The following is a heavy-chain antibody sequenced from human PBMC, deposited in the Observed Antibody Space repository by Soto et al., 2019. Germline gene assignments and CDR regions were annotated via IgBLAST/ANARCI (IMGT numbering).Heavy chain of an antibody. V-gene: IGHV1-18*01. Sequence: GASVKVSCKASGYTFTSYGISWVRQAPGQGLEWMGWISAYNGNTNYAQKLQGRVTMTTDTSTSTAYMELRSLRSDDTAVYYCARDEGPIAAAGMYYYGMDVCGQGTTVTVYS. J-gene: IGHJ6*02. CDR2: ISAYNGNT. CDR1: GYTFTSYG. CDR3: ARDEGPIAAAGMYYYGMDV. D-gene: IGHD6-13*01.